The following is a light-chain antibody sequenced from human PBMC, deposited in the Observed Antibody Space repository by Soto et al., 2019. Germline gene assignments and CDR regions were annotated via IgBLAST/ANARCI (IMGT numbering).Light chain of an antibody. CDR3: LHDYSYPRT. J-gene: IGKJ1*01. CDR2: TAS. CDR1: QAIRND. V-gene: IGKV1-6*01. Sequence: AIQMTQSPSSLSASAGDRVIITCRASQAIRNDLGWYQQKPGKAPKLLIYTASTLQSGVPSRFSGSGSGADFTLTIRSLQPEDSATYYCLHDYSYPRTFGQGTKVEIK.